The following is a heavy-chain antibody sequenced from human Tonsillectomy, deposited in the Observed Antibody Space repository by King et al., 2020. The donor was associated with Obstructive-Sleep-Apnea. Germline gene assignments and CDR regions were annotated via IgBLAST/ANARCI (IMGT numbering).Heavy chain of an antibody. CDR3: AGIYTYGSAYHGLDV. CDR2: IYYSGTT. Sequence: VQLQESGPGLVKPSETLSLTCTVSGGSISSYYWSWIRQPPGKGLDGIGYIYYSGTTNYNPSLKSRVTISVDTSKNQFSLKLSSVTAADTAGYYCAGIYTYGSAYHGLDVWGQGTTVTVSS. CDR1: GGSISSYY. J-gene: IGHJ6*02. D-gene: IGHD5-18*01. V-gene: IGHV4-59*03.